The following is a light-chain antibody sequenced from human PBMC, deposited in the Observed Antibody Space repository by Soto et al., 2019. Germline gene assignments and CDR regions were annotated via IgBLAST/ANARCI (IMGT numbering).Light chain of an antibody. CDR2: AAS. J-gene: IGKJ1*01. CDR3: LQDYSYPRT. CDR1: QGVRSD. V-gene: IGKV1-6*01. Sequence: AIQMTQSPSSLSASVGDRVTITCRASQGVRSDLGWYQQKLGQAPELLIYAASILQSGVPSRFSGRGSGTEFTLTIDSLQPEDFATYFCLQDYSYPRTFGQGTKVEVK.